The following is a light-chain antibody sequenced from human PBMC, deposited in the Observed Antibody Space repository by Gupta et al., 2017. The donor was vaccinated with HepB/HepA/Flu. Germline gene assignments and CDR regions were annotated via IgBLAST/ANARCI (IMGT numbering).Light chain of an antibody. Sequence: SYVLTQTPSVSVAPGQTALITCEGDNIGRKSVHWYQQKPGQAPVLVVYDDYDRPSGIPERLSGSNTGSAATLTINRVEAGDEADYYCQVWDSDSDKGVFGGGTKLTVL. V-gene: IGLV3-21*02. CDR3: QVWDSDSDKGV. J-gene: IGLJ3*02. CDR1: NIGRKS. CDR2: DDY.